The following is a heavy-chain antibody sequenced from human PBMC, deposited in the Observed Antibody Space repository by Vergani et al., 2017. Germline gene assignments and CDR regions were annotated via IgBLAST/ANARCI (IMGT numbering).Heavy chain of an antibody. CDR2: LTGVGGST. D-gene: IGHD1-26*01. CDR3: VKNAGIYKNFFYS. CDR1: GFTFSTYA. J-gene: IGHJ4*02. V-gene: IGHV3-23*01. Sequence: EVQLLESGGSLEQPGGSVRLSCAASGFTFSTYAMHWVRQAPGKGLEWVSALTGVGGSTYYADSFKGRFIISRDNSRDTLYLQMNSLRPEDTATYYCVKNAGIYKNFFYSWGQGTLVTVSS.